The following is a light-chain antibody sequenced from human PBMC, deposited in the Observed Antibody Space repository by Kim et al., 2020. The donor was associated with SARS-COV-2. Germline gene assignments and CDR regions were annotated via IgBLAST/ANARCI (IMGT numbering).Light chain of an antibody. CDR2: LGS. CDR1: QNLLHSNGFNY. J-gene: IGKJ3*01. CDR3: MQSLQTPLT. V-gene: IGKV2-28*01. Sequence: DIVMTQSPLSLPVTPGEPASISCKSSQNLLHSNGFNYLDWYLQKPGQSPQLLIYLGSNRASGVPDRFSGSGSGTDFTLQISRVEADDRGVYYCMQSLQTPLTFGTGTKVDIK.